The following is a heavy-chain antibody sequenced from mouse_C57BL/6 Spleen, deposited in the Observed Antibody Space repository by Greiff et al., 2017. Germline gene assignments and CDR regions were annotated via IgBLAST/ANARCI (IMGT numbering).Heavy chain of an antibody. V-gene: IGHV5-4*01. D-gene: IGHD2-4*01. CDR2: ISDGGSYT. Sequence: EVKLVESGGGLVKPGGSLKLSCAASGFTFSSYAMSWVRQTPEKRLEWVATISDGGSYTYYPDNVKGRFTISRDNAKNNLYLQMSHLKSEDTAMYYCARDWGLRLWFAYWGQGTLVTVSA. CDR3: ARDWGLRLWFAY. CDR1: GFTFSSYA. J-gene: IGHJ3*01.